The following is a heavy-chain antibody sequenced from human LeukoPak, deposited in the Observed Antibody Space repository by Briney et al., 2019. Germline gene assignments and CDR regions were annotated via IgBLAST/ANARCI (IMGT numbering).Heavy chain of an antibody. J-gene: IGHJ6*03. CDR3: ATIVTPDYYYYMDV. CDR2: IYPSGSS. CDR1: GGSISNYY. Sequence: PSETLSLTCTVSGGSISNYYWTWIRQPAGKGLEWIGRIYPSGSSTYNPSLKSRVTMSVDTSKNQFSLKLSSVTAADTAVYYCATIVTPDYYYYMDVWGKGTTVTVSS. D-gene: IGHD3-22*01. V-gene: IGHV4-4*07.